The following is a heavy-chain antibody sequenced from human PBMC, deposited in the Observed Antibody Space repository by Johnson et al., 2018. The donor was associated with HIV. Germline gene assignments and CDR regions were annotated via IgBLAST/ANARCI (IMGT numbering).Heavy chain of an antibody. J-gene: IGHJ3*02. CDR2: ISYDGSKK. CDR3: ARSQIDAFEI. Sequence: QMLLVESGGGVVQPGRSLRLSCAASGFSFSNYAMHWVRQAPGKGLEWVAVISYDGSKKYHADSVKGRFTISRDTSKNTLYLQMNSLRAGDTAVYYGARSQIDAFEIWGQGTMVTVSS. CDR1: GFSFSNYA. V-gene: IGHV3-30*14.